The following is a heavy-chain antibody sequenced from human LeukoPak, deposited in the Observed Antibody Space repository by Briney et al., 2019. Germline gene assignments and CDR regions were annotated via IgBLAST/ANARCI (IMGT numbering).Heavy chain of an antibody. Sequence: GESLRISCQGSGYSFTSYWISWVRQRPGKGLEWMGRIAPSDSYTNYSPSFQGHVTISADKSISTAYLQWSSLKASDTAMYYCARENRGYRRDYWGQGTLVTVSS. CDR1: GYSFTSYW. V-gene: IGHV5-10-1*01. J-gene: IGHJ4*02. CDR2: IAPSDSYT. D-gene: IGHD5-12*01. CDR3: ARENRGYRRDY.